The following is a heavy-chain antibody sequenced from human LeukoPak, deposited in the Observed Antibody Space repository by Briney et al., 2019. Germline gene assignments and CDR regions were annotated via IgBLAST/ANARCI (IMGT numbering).Heavy chain of an antibody. CDR1: GITLSRYA. CDR2: ISDSGDNT. D-gene: IGHD1-26*01. V-gene: IGHV3-23*01. Sequence: GGSLRLSCVASGITLSRYAMTWVRQAPGKGLEWVSGISDSGDNTYYADSVQGRFTISRDSSKNTLYLQMNSLRAEDTALYYCTREAWEFRDSFDIWGQGTMVTVSS. J-gene: IGHJ3*02. CDR3: TREAWEFRDSFDI.